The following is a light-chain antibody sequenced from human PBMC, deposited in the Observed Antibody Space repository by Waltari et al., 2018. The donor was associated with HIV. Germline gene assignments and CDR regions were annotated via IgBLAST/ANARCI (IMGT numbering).Light chain of an antibody. Sequence: EIVLTQSPGTLSLSPGERATLSCRASQSLSSSYLAWYQQNPGQAPRLLVYGASHRATDIPDRFSGSGSGTDFALTISRVEPEDFAVYYCQQYGSSPKTFGQGTKLEIK. J-gene: IGKJ2*01. CDR2: GAS. CDR1: QSLSSSY. CDR3: QQYGSSPKT. V-gene: IGKV3-20*01.